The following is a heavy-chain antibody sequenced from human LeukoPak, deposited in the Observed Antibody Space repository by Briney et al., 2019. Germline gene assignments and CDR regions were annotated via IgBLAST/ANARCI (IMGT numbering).Heavy chain of an antibody. CDR3: AKGTGYYDSSGYLDY. Sequence: GGSLRLSCAASGFTFSSYAMHWVRQAPGKGLEWVAVISYDGSNKYYADSVKGRFTISRDNSKNTLYLQMNSLRAEDTAVYYCAKGTGYYDSSGYLDYWGQGTLVTVSS. V-gene: IGHV3-30-3*01. CDR2: ISYDGSNK. D-gene: IGHD3-22*01. CDR1: GFTFSSYA. J-gene: IGHJ4*02.